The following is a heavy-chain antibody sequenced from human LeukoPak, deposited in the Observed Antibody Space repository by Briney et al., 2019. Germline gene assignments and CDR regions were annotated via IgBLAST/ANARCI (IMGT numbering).Heavy chain of an antibody. Sequence: PGRSLRLSCAASGFTFSTYGMHWVRQAPGKGLEWVAVIWSDGSNKNYVDSVKGRFTISRDNSKNTLYLQMNSLRAEDTAVYYCARRGDAVGGTLPQSLDYWGQGTLVTVSS. CDR1: GFTFSTYG. CDR2: IWSDGSNK. D-gene: IGHD6-19*01. V-gene: IGHV3-33*01. CDR3: ARRGDAVGGTLPQSLDY. J-gene: IGHJ4*02.